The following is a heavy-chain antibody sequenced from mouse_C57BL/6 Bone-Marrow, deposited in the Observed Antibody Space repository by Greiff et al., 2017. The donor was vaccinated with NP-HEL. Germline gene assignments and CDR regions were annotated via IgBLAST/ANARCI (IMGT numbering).Heavy chain of an antibody. CDR3: ARGYGSSPCYFDY. J-gene: IGHJ2*01. Sequence: EVQLQQSGPVLVKPGASVKMSCKASGYTFTDYYMNWVKQSHGKSLEWIGVINPYNGGTSYNQKFKGKATLTVDKSSSTAYMELNSLTSEDSAVYYCARGYGSSPCYFDYWGQGTTLTVSS. CDR1: GYTFTDYY. D-gene: IGHD1-1*01. V-gene: IGHV1-19*01. CDR2: INPYNGGT.